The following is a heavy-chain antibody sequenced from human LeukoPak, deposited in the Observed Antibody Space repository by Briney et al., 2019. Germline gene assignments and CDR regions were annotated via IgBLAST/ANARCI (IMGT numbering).Heavy chain of an antibody. D-gene: IGHD2-2*01. CDR2: IIPILGIA. V-gene: IGHV1-69*04. Sequence: GSSVKVSCKASGGTFSSYAISWVRQAPGQGLEWMGRIIPILGIANYAQKFQGRVTITADESTSTAYMELSSLRSEDTAVYYCARGGIVVVPAAPHPYFDYWGQGTLVTVSS. CDR1: GGTFSSYA. CDR3: ARGGIVVVPAAPHPYFDY. J-gene: IGHJ4*02.